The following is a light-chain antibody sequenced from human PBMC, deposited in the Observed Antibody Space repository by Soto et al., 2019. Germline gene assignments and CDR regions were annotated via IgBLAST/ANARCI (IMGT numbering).Light chain of an antibody. CDR3: CSYAYDSPYV. V-gene: IGLV2-23*01. CDR1: NNDVGSYNL. J-gene: IGLJ1*01. CDR2: EGS. Sequence: QSVLTQPASVSGSPGQSITMSGTGTNNDVGSYNLVSWYQQHPGKAPKLIIYEGSKRPSEISYRFSGSKSGNTASLTISGLQADDEADYYCCSYAYDSPYVFGTGTKLTVL.